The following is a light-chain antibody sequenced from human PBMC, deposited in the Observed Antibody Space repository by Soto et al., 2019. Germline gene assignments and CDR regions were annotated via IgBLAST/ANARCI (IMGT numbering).Light chain of an antibody. CDR1: SSNIGINY. CDR3: ATWDSSLRAGV. J-gene: IGLJ2*01. CDR2: DNH. V-gene: IGLV1-51*01. Sequence: QSVLTQPPSVSAAPGQNVTISCSGTSSNIGINYVSWYQHLPGTAPTLLIYDNHRRPSGIPDRFSASKSGTTATLGITGLQTGDEADYYCATWDSSLRAGVIGGGTKLTVL.